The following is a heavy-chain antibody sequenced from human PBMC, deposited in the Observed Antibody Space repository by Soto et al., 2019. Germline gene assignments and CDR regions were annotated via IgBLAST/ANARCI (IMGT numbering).Heavy chain of an antibody. Sequence: ASVKVSCKASGCIVSSYAISCLRQAPGQGLEWMGAVIPSLGQPYYAQTLQGRVTITADESARTAYMELSSLRSEDTAVYFCARGGGVGAPPGADYWGQGTLVTVSS. CDR3: ARGGGVGAPPGADY. CDR1: GCIVSSYA. J-gene: IGHJ4*02. D-gene: IGHD1-26*01. CDR2: VIPSLGQP. V-gene: IGHV1-69*13.